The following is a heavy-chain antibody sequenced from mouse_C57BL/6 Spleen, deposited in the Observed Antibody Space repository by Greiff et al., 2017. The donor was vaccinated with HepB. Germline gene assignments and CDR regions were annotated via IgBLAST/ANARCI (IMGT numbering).Heavy chain of an antibody. Sequence: QVQLQQSGAELVRPGTSVKLSCKASGYTFTSYWMHWVKQRPGQGLEWIGVIDPSDSYTNYNQKFKGKATLTVDTSSSTAYMQLSSLTSEDSAVYYCARHGYYYFDYWGQGTTLTVSS. CDR1: GYTFTSYW. CDR3: ARHGYYYFDY. D-gene: IGHD2-3*01. V-gene: IGHV1-59*01. CDR2: IDPSDSYT. J-gene: IGHJ2*01.